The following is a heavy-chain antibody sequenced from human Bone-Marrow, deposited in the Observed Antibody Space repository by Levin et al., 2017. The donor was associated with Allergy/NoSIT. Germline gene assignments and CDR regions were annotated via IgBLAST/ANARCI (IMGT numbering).Heavy chain of an antibody. J-gene: IGHJ3*02. D-gene: IGHD3-10*01. CDR1: GYTFSRYG. Sequence: GESLKISCKASGYTFSRYGISWVRQAPGQGLEWMTWISAYNGNTDYAQKFQGRVTMTTDTSTSTAYMELRSLRSDDTAVYYCARASYYGSGRRSPDDAFDSWGQGTMVTVSS. V-gene: IGHV1-18*01. CDR3: ARASYYGSGRRSPDDAFDS. CDR2: ISAYNGNT.